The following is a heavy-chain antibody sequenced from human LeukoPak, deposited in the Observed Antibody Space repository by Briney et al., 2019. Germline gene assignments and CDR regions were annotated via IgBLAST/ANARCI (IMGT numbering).Heavy chain of an antibody. CDR3: ARLLEPATGYYMDV. V-gene: IGHV3-21*01. CDR2: ISSSSYI. CDR1: GFTFSSYS. D-gene: IGHD5-24*01. J-gene: IGHJ6*03. Sequence: PGGSLRLSCAASGFTFSSYSMNWVRQAPGKGLEWVSSISSSSYIYYADSVKGRFTISRDNAKNSLYLQMNSLRADDTAVYYCARLLEPATGYYMDVWGKGTTVTISS.